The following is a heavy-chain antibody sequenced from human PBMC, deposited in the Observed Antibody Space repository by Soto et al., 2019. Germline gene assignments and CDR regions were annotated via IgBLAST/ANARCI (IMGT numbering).Heavy chain of an antibody. CDR3: ARAGSIAVVRNDAFDI. CDR1: GFTFSSYS. J-gene: IGHJ3*02. D-gene: IGHD6-19*01. CDR2: ISSSSSYI. Sequence: GGSLRLSCAASGFTFSSYSMNCVRQAPGKGLEWVSSISSSSSYIYYADSVKGRFTISRDNAKNSLYLQMNSLRAEDTAVYYCARAGSIAVVRNDAFDIWGQGTMVTVSS. V-gene: IGHV3-21*01.